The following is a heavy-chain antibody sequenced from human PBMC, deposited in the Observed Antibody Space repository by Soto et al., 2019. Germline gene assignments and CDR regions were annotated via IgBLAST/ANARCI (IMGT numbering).Heavy chain of an antibody. CDR3: ARGRRHGTYYYDSSGYYDL. Sequence: PSETLSLTCAVYGGSFSGYYWSWIRQPPGKGLEWIGEINHSGSTNYNPSLKSRVTIAVDTSKNQFSLKLSSVTAADTDVYYCARGRRHGTYYYDSSGYYDLWGRGTLVTVSS. V-gene: IGHV4-34*01. D-gene: IGHD3-22*01. J-gene: IGHJ2*01. CDR2: INHSGST. CDR1: GGSFSGYY.